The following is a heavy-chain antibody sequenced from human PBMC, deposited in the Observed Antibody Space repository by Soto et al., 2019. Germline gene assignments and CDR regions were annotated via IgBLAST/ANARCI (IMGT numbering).Heavy chain of an antibody. CDR2: INPKSGVK. CDR1: GYTFTDYY. D-gene: IGHD6-13*01. V-gene: IGHV1-2*02. J-gene: IGHJ4*02. CDR3: ARDSDASSSWAY. Sequence: QVQLVQSGADVKRPGASVKVSCKASGYTFTDYYMHWVRQAPGKGLEWMGWINPKSGVKNYAQRFQGRVTMNRETSNSTAYMDLSSLRSDDTAVYYCARDSDASSSWAYWGQGTLVTVSS.